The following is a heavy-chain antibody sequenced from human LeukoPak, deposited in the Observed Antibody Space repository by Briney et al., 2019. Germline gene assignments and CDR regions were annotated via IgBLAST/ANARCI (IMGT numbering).Heavy chain of an antibody. V-gene: IGHV4-61*08. CDR2: SYYSGCT. Sequence: SETLSPTCTVSGASVSSGGYYWSWLRQPPGKGLEWTGYSYYSGCTHYNPSLKSRITISVDTSKNQFSLKVSSVTAAETAVYCCARRGGSGRSFDYWGQGTLVTVSS. D-gene: IGHD3-10*01. J-gene: IGHJ4*02. CDR1: GASVSSGGYY. CDR3: ARRGGSGRSFDY.